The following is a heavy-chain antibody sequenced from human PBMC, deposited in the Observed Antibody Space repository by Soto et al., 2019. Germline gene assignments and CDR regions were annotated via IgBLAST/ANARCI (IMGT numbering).Heavy chain of an antibody. J-gene: IGHJ4*02. V-gene: IGHV1-46*01. CDR1: GYTFTSYD. CDR3: ARVGDTAMPDISFDY. Sequence: ASVKVSFKASGYTFTSYDINWVRQATGQGLEWMGIINPSGGSTSYAQKFQGRVTMTRDTSTSTVYMELSSLRSEDTAVYYCARVGDTAMPDISFDYWGQGTLVTVSS. D-gene: IGHD5-18*01. CDR2: INPSGGST.